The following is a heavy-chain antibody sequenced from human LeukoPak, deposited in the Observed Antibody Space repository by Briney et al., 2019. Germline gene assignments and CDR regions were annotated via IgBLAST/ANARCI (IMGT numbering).Heavy chain of an antibody. CDR3: ARQVGAEHFFDY. Sequence: PSETLSLTCTVSGDSISIYYWSWIRQPPGKGLEWIGYIYYSGSTNYNPSLKSRVTISVDTSKNQFSLKLSSVTAADTAVYYCARQVGAEHFFDYWGQGTLVTVSS. D-gene: IGHD1-26*01. J-gene: IGHJ4*02. CDR1: GDSISIYY. CDR2: IYYSGST. V-gene: IGHV4-59*01.